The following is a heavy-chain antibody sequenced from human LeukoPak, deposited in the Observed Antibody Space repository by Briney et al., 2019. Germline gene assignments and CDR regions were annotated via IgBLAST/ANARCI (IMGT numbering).Heavy chain of an antibody. CDR1: GFTFSNAW. D-gene: IGHD3-16*01. CDR3: TTARWAGGIDY. CDR2: IKSKTDGGTT. Sequence: GGSLRLSCAASGFTFSNAWMSWVRQAPGKGLEWVGRIKSKTDGGTTDYAARVKGKFTISRDDSKNTLYLQMNSLKTEDTAVYYCTTARWAGGIDYWGQGTLVTVSS. J-gene: IGHJ4*02. V-gene: IGHV3-15*01.